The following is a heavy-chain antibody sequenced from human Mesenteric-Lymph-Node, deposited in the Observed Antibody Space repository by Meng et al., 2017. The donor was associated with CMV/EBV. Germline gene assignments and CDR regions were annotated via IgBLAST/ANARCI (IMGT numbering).Heavy chain of an antibody. V-gene: IGHV1-69*16. Sequence: SVKVSCKASGGPFSSYTISWVRQAPGQGLEWVGRIIPILGVTNYAEKFQGRVTITTDESTSTAYMELSSLRSEDTAVYYCARDMDTLGYCSGGSCLEEPWGQGTLVTVSS. J-gene: IGHJ5*02. CDR1: GGPFSSYT. D-gene: IGHD2-15*01. CDR3: ARDMDTLGYCSGGSCLEEP. CDR2: IIPILGVT.